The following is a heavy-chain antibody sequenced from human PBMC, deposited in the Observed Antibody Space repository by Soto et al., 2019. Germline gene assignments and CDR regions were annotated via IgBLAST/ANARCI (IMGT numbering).Heavy chain of an antibody. J-gene: IGHJ4*02. D-gene: IGHD4-17*01. V-gene: IGHV1-69*01. CDR2: IIPIFGTA. Sequence: QVQLVQSGAEVKKPGSSVKVSCKASGGTFSSYAISWVRQAPGQGLEWMGGIIPIFGTANYAQKFQVRVTITADESTSTAYMELSSLRSEDTAVYYCARDPDYVAGYYFDYWGQGTLVTVSS. CDR3: ARDPDYVAGYYFDY. CDR1: GGTFSSYA.